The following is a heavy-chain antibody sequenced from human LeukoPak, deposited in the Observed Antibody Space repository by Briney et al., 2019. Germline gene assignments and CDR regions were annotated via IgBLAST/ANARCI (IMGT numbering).Heavy chain of an antibody. Sequence: GGSLRLSCAASGFTFSSCGMHWVRQAPGKGLEWVAVIWYDGSNKYYADSVKGRFTISRDNSKNTLYLQMNSLRAEDTAVYYCASSYYGSGSYFDYWGQGTLVTVSS. V-gene: IGHV3-33*01. CDR3: ASSYYGSGSYFDY. D-gene: IGHD3-10*01. J-gene: IGHJ4*02. CDR1: GFTFSSCG. CDR2: IWYDGSNK.